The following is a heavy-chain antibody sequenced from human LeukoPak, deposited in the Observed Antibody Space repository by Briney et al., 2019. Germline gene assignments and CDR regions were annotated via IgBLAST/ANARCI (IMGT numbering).Heavy chain of an antibody. Sequence: SETLSLTCTVSGGSISSSSYSCVWIRQTPGKGLEWIGSTYYRGSTYYNPSLKSRVTISVDKSKNQFSLKLSSVTAADTAVYYCARAPTKGRYYYDSSGYYHWGQGTLVTVSS. J-gene: IGHJ5*02. V-gene: IGHV4-39*07. CDR3: ARAPTKGRYYYDSSGYYH. CDR1: GGSISSSSYS. CDR2: TYYRGST. D-gene: IGHD3-22*01.